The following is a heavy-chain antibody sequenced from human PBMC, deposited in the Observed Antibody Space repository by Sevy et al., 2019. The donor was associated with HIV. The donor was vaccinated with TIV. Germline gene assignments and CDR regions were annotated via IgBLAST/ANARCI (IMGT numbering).Heavy chain of an antibody. CDR1: GFTFSNYG. J-gene: IGHJ4*02. CDR3: AKRPSLFYLLDY. Sequence: GGSLRLSCAASGFTFSNYGMHWVRQAPGKGLEWVAVISYDGSKKYYADSVKGRFTISRDNSKNTLHLQMNSLGTEDTAVYYCAKRPSLFYLLDYWGQGTLVTVSS. CDR2: ISYDGSKK. D-gene: IGHD3-3*01. V-gene: IGHV3-30*18.